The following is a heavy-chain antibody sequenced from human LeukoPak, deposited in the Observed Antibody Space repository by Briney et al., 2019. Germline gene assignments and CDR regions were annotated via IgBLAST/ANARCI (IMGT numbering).Heavy chain of an antibody. CDR2: IYSGGST. CDR1: GFTVSSNY. J-gene: IGHJ6*03. Sequence: PGGFLRLSCAASGFTVSSNYMSWVRQAPGKGLEWVSVIYSGGSTYYADSVKGRFTISRDNSKNTLHLQMNSLRAEDTAVYYCAKDSGSGGAYYYYMDVWGKGATVTVSS. V-gene: IGHV3-53*05. D-gene: IGHD3-10*01. CDR3: AKDSGSGGAYYYYMDV.